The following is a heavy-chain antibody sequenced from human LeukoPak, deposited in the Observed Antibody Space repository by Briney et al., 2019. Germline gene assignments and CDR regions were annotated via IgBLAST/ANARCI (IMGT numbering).Heavy chain of an antibody. CDR1: GFTFSSYA. Sequence: GGSLRLSCAASGFTFSSYAMSWVRQAPGKGLEWVSAISGSGGSTYYADSVKGRFTISRDNSKNTLYLQMNSLRGEDTAVYYCAKDIGYCTNGVCHPTYNWFDPWGQGTLVTVSS. CDR3: AKDIGYCTNGVCHPTYNWFDP. CDR2: ISGSGGST. V-gene: IGHV3-23*01. D-gene: IGHD2-8*01. J-gene: IGHJ5*02.